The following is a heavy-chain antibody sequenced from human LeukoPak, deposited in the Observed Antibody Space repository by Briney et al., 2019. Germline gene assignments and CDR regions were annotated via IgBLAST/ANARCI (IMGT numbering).Heavy chain of an antibody. J-gene: IGHJ3*02. D-gene: IGHD4-17*01. CDR3: AKDLEARYGDYPAAFDI. CDR2: ISYDGSNK. Sequence: PGGSLRLSCAPSGFTFSSYGMHWVRQAPGKGLEWVAVISYDGSNKYYAGSVKGRFTISRDNSKNTLYLQMNSLRAEDTAVYYCAKDLEARYGDYPAAFDIWGQGTMVTVSS. V-gene: IGHV3-30*18. CDR1: GFTFSSYG.